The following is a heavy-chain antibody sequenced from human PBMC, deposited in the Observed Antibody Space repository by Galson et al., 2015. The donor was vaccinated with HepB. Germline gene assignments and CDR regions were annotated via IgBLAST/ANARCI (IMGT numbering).Heavy chain of an antibody. CDR1: GDSVSRNGAA. V-gene: IGHV6-1*01. Sequence: CAISGDSVSRNGAAWNWIRQSPSRGLEWLGRTYYRSKWYYDYAVSVKSRIAINPNTSKNQFSLQLNSVTPEDTAMYYCAHGRAYAFDVWGQGTMVTVSS. CDR2: TYYRSKWYY. J-gene: IGHJ3*01. CDR3: AHGRAYAFDV. D-gene: IGHD1-26*01.